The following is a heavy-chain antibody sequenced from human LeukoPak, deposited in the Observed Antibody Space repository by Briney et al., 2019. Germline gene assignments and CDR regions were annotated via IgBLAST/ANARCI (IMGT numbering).Heavy chain of an antibody. Sequence: SETLSLTCTVSGGSISSYYWSWIRQPPGKGLEWIGEINHSGSTNYNPSLKSRVTISVDTSKSQFSLKLSSVTAADTAVYYCAGEIAAALFDYWGQGTLVTVSS. D-gene: IGHD6-13*01. J-gene: IGHJ4*02. CDR1: GGSISSYY. CDR3: AGEIAAALFDY. V-gene: IGHV4-34*01. CDR2: INHSGST.